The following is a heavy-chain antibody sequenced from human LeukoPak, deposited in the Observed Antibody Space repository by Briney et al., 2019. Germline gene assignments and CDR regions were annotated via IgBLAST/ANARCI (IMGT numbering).Heavy chain of an antibody. CDR2: INHNGRT. Sequence: SETLSLTYAVCGGSLSGYFWGWIRQPPGKGLEWIREINHNGRTNYNASLKSRVTISADTSKNLLSLKLSSVTAADTAVYYCARVRAEVRGVINDLDYWGQGTLVTVSS. V-gene: IGHV4-34*01. D-gene: IGHD3-10*01. J-gene: IGHJ4*02. CDR1: GGSLSGYF. CDR3: ARVRAEVRGVINDLDY.